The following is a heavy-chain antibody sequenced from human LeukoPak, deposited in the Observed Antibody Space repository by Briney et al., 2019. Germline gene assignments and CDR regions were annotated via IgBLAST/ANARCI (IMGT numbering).Heavy chain of an antibody. J-gene: IGHJ6*03. CDR2: IRSKANSYAT. CDR1: GFTFSGSA. D-gene: IGHD6-6*01. CDR3: TRFSSSYYMDV. Sequence: GGSLRLSCAASGFTFSGSAMHWVRQASGKRLEWVGRIRSKANSYATAYAASVKGRFTISRDDSKNTAYLQMNSLKTEDTAVYYCTRFSSSYYMDVWGKGTTVTVSS. V-gene: IGHV3-73*01.